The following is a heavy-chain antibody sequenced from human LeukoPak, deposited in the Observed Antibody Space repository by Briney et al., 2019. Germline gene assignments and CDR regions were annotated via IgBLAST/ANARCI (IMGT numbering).Heavy chain of an antibody. J-gene: IGHJ4*02. CDR3: TTDLGYCSGGSCYSGPEYYFDY. CDR2: ISGSGGST. V-gene: IGHV3-23*01. D-gene: IGHD2-15*01. Sequence: GGSLRLSCAASGFTFSSYAMSWVRQAPGKGLEWVSAISGSGGSTYYADSVKGRFTISRDNSKNTLYLQMNSLKTEDTAVYYCTTDLGYCSGGSCYSGPEYYFDYWGQGTLVTVSS. CDR1: GFTFSSYA.